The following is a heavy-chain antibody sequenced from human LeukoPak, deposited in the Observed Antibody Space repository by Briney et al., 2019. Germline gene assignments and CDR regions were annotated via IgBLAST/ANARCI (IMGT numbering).Heavy chain of an antibody. CDR1: GFTFTNAW. Sequence: GGSLRLSCAASGFTFTNAWMAWVRQAPGKGLEWIGRIKSKTDGGATDYAAPVEGRFTISRDNSKNTLYLQMNSLRAEDTAVYYCAIRVDGYIYGPLDNWGQGTLVTVSS. J-gene: IGHJ4*02. CDR2: IKSKTDGGAT. CDR3: AIRVDGYIYGPLDN. D-gene: IGHD5-24*01. V-gene: IGHV3-15*05.